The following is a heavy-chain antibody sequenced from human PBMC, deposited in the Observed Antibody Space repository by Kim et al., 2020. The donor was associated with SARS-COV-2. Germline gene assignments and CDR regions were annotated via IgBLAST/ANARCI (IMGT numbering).Heavy chain of an antibody. CDR1: GQSFRSFW. V-gene: IGHV5-51*01. D-gene: IGHD2-2*01. CDR3: ARHSYAEPPGPFHL. J-gene: IGHJ3*01. Sequence: GESLKISCRLSGQSFRSFWIGWVRHMPGKGLEWIGIIYPGDSDTIYGPSFEGHVTISADQSISTAYLQWDSLKASDTAMYYCARHSYAEPPGPFHLWGQGTMVTVPS. CDR2: IYPGDSDT.